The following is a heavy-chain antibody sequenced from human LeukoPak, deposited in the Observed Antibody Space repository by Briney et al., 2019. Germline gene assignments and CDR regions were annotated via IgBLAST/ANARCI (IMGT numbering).Heavy chain of an antibody. CDR2: LYYNRGA. D-gene: IGHD2-21*02. Sequence: SETLSLTCTVSGGSISGYYWSWSRQAPGKGVEWIGNLYYNRGAWFKSSLKSRVTTSVDTSKNEFSLKPSSVTAADTAVYYCARWSDCGGDCHILDYWGQGILVTVSS. CDR1: GGSISGYY. J-gene: IGHJ4*02. V-gene: IGHV4-59*01. CDR3: ARWSDCGGDCHILDY.